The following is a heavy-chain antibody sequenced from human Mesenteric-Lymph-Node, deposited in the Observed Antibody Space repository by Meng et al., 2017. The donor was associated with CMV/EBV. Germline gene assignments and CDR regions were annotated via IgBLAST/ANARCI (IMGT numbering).Heavy chain of an antibody. J-gene: IGHJ6*02. CDR3: ARESRRNYYFGMDV. CDR1: GFTFDRYD. V-gene: IGHV3-30*02. CDR2: IRYDGSNE. Sequence: GESLKISCEASGFTFDRYDMHWVRQAPGKGLEWVTFIRYDGSNEYYTDSVKGRFTISRDNAKSTLYLQMNSLRAEDTAVYYCARESRRNYYFGMDVWGQGTTVTVSS.